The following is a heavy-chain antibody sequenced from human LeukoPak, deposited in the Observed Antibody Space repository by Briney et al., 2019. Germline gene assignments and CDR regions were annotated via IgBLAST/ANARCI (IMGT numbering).Heavy chain of an antibody. D-gene: IGHD5-24*01. Sequence: GGSLRLSCAASGFTFSNYVASWVRQAPGKGLEWVSVISGKGVSTNYADSVKGRFTISRDNSKNTVFLQMNSLRAEDTAIYYCATLKDRWLQSPGTDYWGQGTLVTVSS. CDR1: GFTFSNYV. CDR3: ATLKDRWLQSPGTDY. V-gene: IGHV3-23*01. CDR2: ISGKGVST. J-gene: IGHJ4*02.